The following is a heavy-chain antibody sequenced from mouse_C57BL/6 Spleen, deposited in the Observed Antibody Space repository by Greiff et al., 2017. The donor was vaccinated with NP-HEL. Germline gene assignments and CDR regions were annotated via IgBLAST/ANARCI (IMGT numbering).Heavy chain of an antibody. D-gene: IGHD3-1*01. Sequence: QVQLQQPGAELVRPGTSVKLSCKASGYTFTSYWMHWVQQRPGQGLEWIGVIDPSDSYTNYNQTFKGKATLTVDTSSSTAYMQLSSLTSEDSAVYDCARDGTGSPDGFADWGQGTLVTVSA. V-gene: IGHV1-59*01. CDR1: GYTFTSYW. CDR3: ARDGTGSPDGFAD. CDR2: IDPSDSYT. J-gene: IGHJ3*01.